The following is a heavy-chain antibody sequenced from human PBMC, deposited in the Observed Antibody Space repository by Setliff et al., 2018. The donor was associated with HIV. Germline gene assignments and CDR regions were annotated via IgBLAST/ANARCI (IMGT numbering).Heavy chain of an antibody. CDR2: TNNDGSIT. CDR1: GFTLSDHW. V-gene: IGHV3-74*01. J-gene: IGHJ4*02. CDR3: AKDPSDSSSWYYFHY. D-gene: IGHD6-13*01. Sequence: LSLSCAASGFTLSDHWMHWVRQVPGKGLVWVSRTNNDGSITNYADFVKGRFTISRDNSKNTLYLQMNSLRADDTAVYYCAKDPSDSSSWYYFHYWGQGALVTVSS.